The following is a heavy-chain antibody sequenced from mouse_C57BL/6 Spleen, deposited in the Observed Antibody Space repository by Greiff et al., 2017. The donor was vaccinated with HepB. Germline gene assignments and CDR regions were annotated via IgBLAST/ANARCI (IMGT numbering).Heavy chain of an antibody. V-gene: IGHV1-5*01. Sequence: VQLQQSGTVLARPGASVKMSCKTSGYTFTSYWMHWVKQRPGQGLEWIGAIYPGNSDTSYNQKFKGKAKLTAVTSASTAYMELSSLTNEDSAVYYCTTGGSSSGYFDVWGTGTTVTVSS. D-gene: IGHD1-1*01. J-gene: IGHJ1*03. CDR3: TTGGSSSGYFDV. CDR2: IYPGNSDT. CDR1: GYTFTSYW.